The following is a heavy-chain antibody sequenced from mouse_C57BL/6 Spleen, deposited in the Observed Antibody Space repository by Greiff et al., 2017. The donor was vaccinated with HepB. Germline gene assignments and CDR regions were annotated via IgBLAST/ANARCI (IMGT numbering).Heavy chain of an antibody. J-gene: IGHJ2*01. CDR2: IDPDTGGT. D-gene: IGHD2-13*01. CDR3: ARAAYSDYDY. CDR1: GYTFTDYE. Sequence: VQLQQSGAELVRPGASVTLSCKASGYTFTDYEMHWVKQTPVHGLEWIGAIDPDTGGTAYNQKFKGKAILTADKSSSTAYMEIRSLTSEDSAVYYWARAAYSDYDYWGQGTTLTVSS. V-gene: IGHV1-15*01.